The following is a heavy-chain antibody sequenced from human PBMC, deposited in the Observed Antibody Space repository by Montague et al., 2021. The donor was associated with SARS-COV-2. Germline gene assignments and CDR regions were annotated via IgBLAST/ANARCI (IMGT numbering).Heavy chain of an antibody. CDR2: IYPSGST. J-gene: IGHJ6*02. V-gene: IGHV4-34*01. CDR1: GASFSGYY. D-gene: IGHD3-10*01. CDR3: ARVRYEGSGPAWGVDV. Sequence: SETLSLTCGVSGASFSGYYWSWIRQPPAKGLEWIGEIYPSGSTSYNPSLKSRGTISVDTSKNQFSLKLSSVTAADTAVYYCARVRYEGSGPAWGVDVWGQGTTVTVSS.